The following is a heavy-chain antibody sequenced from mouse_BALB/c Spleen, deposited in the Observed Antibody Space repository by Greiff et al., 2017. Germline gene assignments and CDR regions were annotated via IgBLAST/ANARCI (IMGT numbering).Heavy chain of an antibody. V-gene: IGHV5-12-1*01. CDR2: ISSGGGST. Sequence: DVMLVESGGGLVKPGGSLKLSCAASGFAFSSYDMSWVRQTPEKRLEWVAYISSGGGSTYYPDTVKGRFTISRDNAKNTLYLQMSSLKSEDTAMYYCARPPYYYGSSYYFDYWGQGTTLTVSS. CDR3: ARPPYYYGSSYYFDY. D-gene: IGHD1-1*01. CDR1: GFAFSSYD. J-gene: IGHJ2*01.